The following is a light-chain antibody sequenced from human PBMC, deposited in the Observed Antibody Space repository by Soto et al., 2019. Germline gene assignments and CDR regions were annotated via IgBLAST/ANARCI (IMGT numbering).Light chain of an antibody. CDR2: QDN. CDR1: KWGNKY. CDR3: QAWDSSTVV. V-gene: IGLV3-1*01. Sequence: SSELTQPPSVSVSPGQTASITCSGDKWGNKYVCWYQQKSGQSPVLVIYQDNKRPSGIPERFSGSNSGNTATLTISGTQAMDEADYYCQAWDSSTVVFGGGTKLTVL. J-gene: IGLJ2*01.